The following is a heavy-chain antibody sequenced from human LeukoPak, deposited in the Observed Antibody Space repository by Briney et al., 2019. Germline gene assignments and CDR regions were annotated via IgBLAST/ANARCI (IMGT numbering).Heavy chain of an antibody. Sequence: GGSLRLSCAASGFTVSSNYMSWVRQAPGKGLEWVSVIYSGGSTYYADSVKGRFTISRDNSKNTLYLQSNSLRAEDTAVYYCARGLGQWLVSLGYWVQGTLVTVSS. CDR1: GFTVSSNY. J-gene: IGHJ4*02. D-gene: IGHD6-19*01. CDR2: IYSGGST. V-gene: IGHV3-66*01. CDR3: ARGLGQWLVSLGY.